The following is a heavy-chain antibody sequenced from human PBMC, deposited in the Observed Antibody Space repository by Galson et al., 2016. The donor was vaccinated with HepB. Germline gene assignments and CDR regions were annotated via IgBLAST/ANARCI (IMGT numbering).Heavy chain of an antibody. CDR3: ARALVSFYDSSGYYYVMPHDAFDI. CDR1: GFTFSSYW. J-gene: IGHJ3*02. D-gene: IGHD3-22*01. V-gene: IGHV3-7*03. Sequence: SLRLSCAASGFTFSSYWMVWVRQAPGEGLEWVANIKQDGSEKYYVDSVKGRFTISRDNAKNSLYLQMNSLRAEDTAVYYCARALVSFYDSSGYYYVMPHDAFDIWGQGTVVTVSS. CDR2: IKQDGSEK.